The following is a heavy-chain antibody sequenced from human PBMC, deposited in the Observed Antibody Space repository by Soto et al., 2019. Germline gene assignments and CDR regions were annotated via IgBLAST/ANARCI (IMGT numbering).Heavy chain of an antibody. CDR1: GYSFTNYW. D-gene: IGHD5-18*01. CDR3: ARHTEGVDTAVAKTSLDY. Sequence: PGESLKISCKGSGYSFTNYWIGWVRQMPGKGLEWMGIIYPDDSDIRYSPSFQGQVTISADKSISTAYLQWSSLKASDTAMYYCARHTEGVDTAVAKTSLDYWGQGTLVTVSS. J-gene: IGHJ4*02. CDR2: IYPDDSDI. V-gene: IGHV5-51*01.